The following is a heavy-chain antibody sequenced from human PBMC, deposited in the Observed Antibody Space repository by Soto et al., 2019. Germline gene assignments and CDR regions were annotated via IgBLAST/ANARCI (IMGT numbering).Heavy chain of an antibody. D-gene: IGHD3-22*01. Sequence: QVQLVESGGGVVQPGRSLRLSCAASGFTFSSYAMHWVRQAPGKGLEWVAVISYDGSNKYYADSVKGRFTISRDNSKNTLYLQRNSLRAEDTAVYYCARVGYYYDSSGYYFDYWGQGTLVTVSS. CDR1: GFTFSSYA. CDR2: ISYDGSNK. V-gene: IGHV3-30-3*01. J-gene: IGHJ4*02. CDR3: ARVGYYYDSSGYYFDY.